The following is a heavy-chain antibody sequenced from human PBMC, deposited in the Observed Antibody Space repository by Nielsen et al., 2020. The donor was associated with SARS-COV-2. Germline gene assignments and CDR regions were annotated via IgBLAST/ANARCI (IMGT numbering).Heavy chain of an antibody. CDR3: ARDQAGDDAFDI. CDR1: ADSVSSNSVA. J-gene: IGHJ3*02. Sequence: SQTLSLTCAISADSVSSNSVAWNWIRQSPSRGLEWLGRTYYRSKWYKEYAVSVKSRITINPDTSKNQFSLHLNSVTPEDTAVYYCARDQAGDDAFDIWGQGTMVTVSS. D-gene: IGHD7-27*01. V-gene: IGHV6-1*01. CDR2: TYYRSKWYK.